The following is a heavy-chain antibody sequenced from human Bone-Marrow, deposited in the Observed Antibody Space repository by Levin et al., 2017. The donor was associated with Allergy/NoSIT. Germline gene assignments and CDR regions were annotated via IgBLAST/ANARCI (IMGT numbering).Heavy chain of an antibody. V-gene: IGHV3-23*01. D-gene: IGHD3-3*01. CDR2: LSGSGGGT. CDR1: GFTFSSYA. J-gene: IGHJ6*02. Sequence: GESLKISCVGSGFTFSSYAMSWVRQAPGKGLEWVSALSGSGGGTDYADSVKGRFTISRDNSKKTLYLQMNSLRVEDTAVYYCAKDGGGYDFWSGYHGSGMDVWGQGTTVTVSS. CDR3: AKDGGGYDFWSGYHGSGMDV.